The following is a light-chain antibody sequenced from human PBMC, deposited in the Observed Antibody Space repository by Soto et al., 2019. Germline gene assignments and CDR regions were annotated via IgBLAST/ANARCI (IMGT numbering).Light chain of an antibody. J-gene: IGLJ3*02. V-gene: IGLV7-46*01. CDR2: DTN. CDR1: TGAVTTAHY. CDR3: LLSYSGARPWV. Sequence: QAVVTQEPSLTVSPGGTVTLTCGSSTGAVTTAHYPYWFQQKPGQAPRTLISDTNNKHSWTPARFSGSLLGGKAALTLSGAQPEDEADYYCLLSYSGARPWVFGGGTKVTVL.